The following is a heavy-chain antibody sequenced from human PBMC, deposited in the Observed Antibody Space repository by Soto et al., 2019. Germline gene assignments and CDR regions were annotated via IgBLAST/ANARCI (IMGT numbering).Heavy chain of an antibody. D-gene: IGHD3-10*01. CDR3: ARDKLTMVRGLNGTAFDI. Sequence: SVKVSCKASGTFFSSYAISWVRQAPGQGLEWMGGIIPLFYTANYAQKFQGRVTITADKSTSTAYMELSSLRSEDTAVYYCARDKLTMVRGLNGTAFDIWGQGTIVTV. CDR2: IIPLFYTA. CDR1: GTFFSSYA. J-gene: IGHJ3*02. V-gene: IGHV1-69*06.